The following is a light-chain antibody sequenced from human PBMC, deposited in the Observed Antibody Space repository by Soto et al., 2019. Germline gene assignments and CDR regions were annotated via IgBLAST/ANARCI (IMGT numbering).Light chain of an antibody. V-gene: IGKV1-5*03. CDR2: QAS. J-gene: IGKJ1*01. CDR3: QQDNTYPWT. CDR1: QSIRGW. Sequence: DIQMTQSPSTLSASVGDRVTITCLASQSIRGWLAWYQQKPGKAPKLLIYQASSLQSGVPSRFSGSGSETEFTLTISSLQPDDFATYFCQQDNTYPWTFGQVTKVEIK.